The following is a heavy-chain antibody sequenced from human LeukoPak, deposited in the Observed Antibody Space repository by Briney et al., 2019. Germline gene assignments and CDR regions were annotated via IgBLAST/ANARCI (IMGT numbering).Heavy chain of an antibody. J-gene: IGHJ4*02. CDR3: ARVRDRYFEALDY. D-gene: IGHD3-9*01. Sequence: GGSLRLSCPASGFTFNNYVISWVRQAPGKGLEWVSSISGDGGSTYYADSVKGRFTISRDNSKSTLYLQMNSLRAEDTAVYYCARVRDRYFEALDYWGQGTLVTVSS. CDR2: ISGDGGST. V-gene: IGHV3-23*01. CDR1: GFTFNNYV.